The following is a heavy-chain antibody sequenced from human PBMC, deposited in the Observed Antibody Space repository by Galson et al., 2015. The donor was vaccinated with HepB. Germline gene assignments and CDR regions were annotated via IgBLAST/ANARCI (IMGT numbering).Heavy chain of an antibody. CDR3: ARDRGYCSSTSCYDRYFDY. V-gene: IGHV1-69*13. CDR2: IIPIFGTA. CDR1: GGTFSSYA. D-gene: IGHD2-2*01. J-gene: IGHJ4*02. Sequence: SVKVSCKPSGGTFSSYAISWVRQAPGQGLEWMGGIIPIFGTANYAQKFQGRVTITADESTSTAYMELSSLRSEDTAVYYCARDRGYCSSTSCYDRYFDYWGQGTLVTVSS.